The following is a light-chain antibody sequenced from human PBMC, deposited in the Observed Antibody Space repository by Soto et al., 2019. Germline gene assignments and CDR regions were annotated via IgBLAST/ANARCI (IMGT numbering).Light chain of an antibody. J-gene: IGKJ1*01. CDR2: GAS. V-gene: IGKV1-6*01. CDR1: RGIRTD. Sequence: AIQMTQSPSSLSASVGDRVTITCRASRGIRTDLGWYQQKPGKAPELLISGASSLQSGVSSRFSGRGSGTDFTLTISSLQPEDCATYYCLHDYNYPLTFGQGTKVEIK. CDR3: LHDYNYPLT.